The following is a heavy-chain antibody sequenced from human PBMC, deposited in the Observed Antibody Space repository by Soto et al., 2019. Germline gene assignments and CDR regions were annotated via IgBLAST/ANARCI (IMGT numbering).Heavy chain of an antibody. J-gene: IGHJ5*02. V-gene: IGHV1-46*01. CDR3: ARARIAAAGTNWFNP. CDR1: GYTFTSYY. CDR2: INPSGGST. Sequence: ASVKVSCKASGYTFTSYYMHWVRQAPGQELEWMGIINPSGGSTSYAQKFQGRVTMTRGTSTSTVYMELSSLRSEDTAVYYCARARIAAAGTNWFNPWGHGSLVTVSS. D-gene: IGHD6-13*01.